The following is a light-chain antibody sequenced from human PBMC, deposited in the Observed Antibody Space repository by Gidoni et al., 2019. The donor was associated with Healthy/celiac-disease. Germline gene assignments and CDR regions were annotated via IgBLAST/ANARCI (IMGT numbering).Light chain of an antibody. CDR1: QSLGRY. J-gene: IGKJ1*01. Sequence: VLTQSPGTLSLSPGEGGTLSCRASQSLGRYLAWYQQKPDQSPRLLIYGASSRATGTPDRFSGGGSGTDFTLTISRMEPEDSAMYYCQQYGGSPQSFGQGTKVEIK. CDR2: GAS. CDR3: QQYGGSPQS. V-gene: IGKV3-20*01.